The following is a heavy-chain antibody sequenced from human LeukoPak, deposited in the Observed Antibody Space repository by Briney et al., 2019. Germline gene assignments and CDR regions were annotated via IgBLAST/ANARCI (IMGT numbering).Heavy chain of an antibody. CDR2: ISGSGGST. J-gene: IGHJ6*02. CDR3: AKDVDYDSSGYYLYYYYGMDV. CDR1: GFTFGSYA. Sequence: GGSLRLSCAASGFTFGSYAMSWVRQAPGKGLEWVSAISGSGGSTYYADSVKGRFTISRDNSKNTLYLQMNSLRAEDTAVYYCAKDVDYDSSGYYLYYYYGMDVWGQGTTVTVSS. V-gene: IGHV3-23*01. D-gene: IGHD3-22*01.